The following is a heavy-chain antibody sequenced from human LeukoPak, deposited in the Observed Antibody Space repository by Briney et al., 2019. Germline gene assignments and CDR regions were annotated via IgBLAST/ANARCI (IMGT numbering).Heavy chain of an antibody. Sequence: GGSLRLSCTASGCIFSYYAMHWVRQAPGKGLEWVAIISYDGTDENFADSVEGRFTISRDNSMNTLYLQMNSLRHEDTAVYFCARGGVVTGTKYALEYWGQGTLVTVSS. CDR3: ARGGVVTGTKYALEY. CDR1: GCIFSYYA. J-gene: IGHJ4*02. V-gene: IGHV3-30*01. D-gene: IGHD1-7*01. CDR2: ISYDGTDE.